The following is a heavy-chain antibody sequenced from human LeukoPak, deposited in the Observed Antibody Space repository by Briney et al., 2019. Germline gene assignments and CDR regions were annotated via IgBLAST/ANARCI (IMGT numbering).Heavy chain of an antibody. Sequence: SETLSLTCTVSGGSISSYYWSWIRQPPGKGLEWIGYIYYSGSTNYNPSLKSRVTISVDTSKNQFSLKLSSVTAADMAVYYCARNHNEAAAGQAPWGQGTLVTVSS. D-gene: IGHD6-13*01. CDR1: GGSISSYY. CDR3: ARNHNEAAAGQAP. CDR2: IYYSGST. V-gene: IGHV4-59*08. J-gene: IGHJ5*02.